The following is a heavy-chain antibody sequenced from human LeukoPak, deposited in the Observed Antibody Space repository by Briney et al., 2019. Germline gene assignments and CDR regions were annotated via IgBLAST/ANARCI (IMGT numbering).Heavy chain of an antibody. CDR2: INPDGSGK. D-gene: IGHD5-18*01. J-gene: IGHJ4*02. CDR1: GFTFNSYW. CDR3: ASIQGDY. V-gene: IGHV3-7*01. Sequence: PGGSLRLSCAASGFTFNSYWMIWVRQAPGKGLEWVANINPDGSGKYYVDSVKGRFTISRDNAKKSLYLQMNSLRAEDTAVYYCASIQGDYWGQGTLVTVSS.